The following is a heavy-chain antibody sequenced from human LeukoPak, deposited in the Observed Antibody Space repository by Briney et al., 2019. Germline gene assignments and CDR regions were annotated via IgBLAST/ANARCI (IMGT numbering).Heavy chain of an antibody. Sequence: GGSLRLSCAASGFTFSTYSMTRVRQAPGKGLEWVSGIFNSGDKTFYADSVKGRFTTSRDNSKNTLYLQMNSLRAEDTAVYYCAKDVVPDSGWDLDYWGQGTLVTVSS. V-gene: IGHV3-23*01. CDR2: IFNSGDKT. CDR3: AKDVVPDSGWDLDY. J-gene: IGHJ4*02. D-gene: IGHD6-19*01. CDR1: GFTFSTYS.